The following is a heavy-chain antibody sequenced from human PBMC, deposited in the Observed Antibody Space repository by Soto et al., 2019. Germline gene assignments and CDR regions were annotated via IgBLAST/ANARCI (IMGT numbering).Heavy chain of an antibody. CDR3: ADGGEWSFNFDY. CDR2: ISGSGDNT. J-gene: IGHJ4*02. Sequence: PGGPLNLSSTPSEFTFTSYPISWSPQAPGKGLEWVSSISGSGDNTYYPDSVKGRFTISRDNSKNTLYLQMNSLRAEDTAVYYCADGGEWSFNFDYWGQGTLVTVSS. D-gene: IGHD2-8*01. V-gene: IGHV3-23*01. CDR1: EFTFTSYP.